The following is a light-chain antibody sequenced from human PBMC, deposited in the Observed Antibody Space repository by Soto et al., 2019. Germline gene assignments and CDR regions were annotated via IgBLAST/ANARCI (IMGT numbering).Light chain of an antibody. CDR1: QNIERW. Sequence: DVHMSLSTSSLSASVGDSVTITCRASQNIERWLAWYQQKPGKAPKLLLYDVSSLESGVPSRFSGSGSGTEFILTINGLQPDDFATYFCQLFKFVPWPFGQGTKVDIK. CDR2: DVS. CDR3: QLFKFVPWP. J-gene: IGKJ1*01. V-gene: IGKV1-5*01.